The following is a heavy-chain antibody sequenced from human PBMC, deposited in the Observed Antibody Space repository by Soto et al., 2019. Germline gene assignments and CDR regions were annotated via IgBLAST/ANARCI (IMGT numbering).Heavy chain of an antibody. V-gene: IGHV3-21*01. Sequence: EVQLVESGGGLVKPGGSLGLSCAASGFTFSSYSMNWVRQAPGKGLEWVSSISSSSSYIYYADSVKGRFTISRDNAKNSLYLQMYSLRAEDTAVYYCARDQPGYSYGYGLGYWGQGTLVTVSS. D-gene: IGHD5-18*01. CDR2: ISSSSSYI. CDR3: ARDQPGYSYGYGLGY. J-gene: IGHJ4*02. CDR1: GFTFSSYS.